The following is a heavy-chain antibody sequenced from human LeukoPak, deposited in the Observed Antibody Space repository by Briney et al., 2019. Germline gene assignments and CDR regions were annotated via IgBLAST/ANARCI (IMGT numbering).Heavy chain of an antibody. J-gene: IGHJ5*02. CDR3: TRAHWVGNYVFSRFDP. CDR2: TSPKNLGT. CDR1: GYIFSDFY. V-gene: IGHV1-2*02. D-gene: IGHD3-10*02. Sequence: ASVKVSCKTSGYIFSDFYIHWVRQAPGQGLEWMGWTSPKNLGTNIARKFQHRVTMTLDTSVSTAYLELSSLRSDDTALYYCTRAHWVGNYVFSRFDPWGQGTLVTVSS.